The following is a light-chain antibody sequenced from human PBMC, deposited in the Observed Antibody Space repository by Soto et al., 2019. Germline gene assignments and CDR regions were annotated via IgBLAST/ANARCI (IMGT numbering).Light chain of an antibody. Sequence: DIQMTQSPSSLSASVGDRVTITCRASQSISSYLNWYQQKPGKAPKLLIYAASRLQSGVPSSFSGSGSRTDFTITISSLEPEDFATYYCQQSYSTPTFGQGTKVDIK. CDR3: QQSYSTPT. CDR2: AAS. CDR1: QSISSY. J-gene: IGKJ1*01. V-gene: IGKV1-39*01.